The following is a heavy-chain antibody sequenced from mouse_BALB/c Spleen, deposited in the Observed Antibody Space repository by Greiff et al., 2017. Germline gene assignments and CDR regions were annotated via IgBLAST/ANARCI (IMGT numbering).Heavy chain of an antibody. CDR1: GYTFTSYW. Sequence: QVQLQQSGAELARPGASVKLSCKASGYTFTSYWMQWVKQRPGQGLEWIGAIYPGDGDTRYTQKFKGKATLTADKSSSTAYMQLSSLASEDSAVYYCAREADYYAMDFWGQGTSVTVSS. J-gene: IGHJ4*01. CDR2: IYPGDGDT. CDR3: AREADYYAMDF. V-gene: IGHV1-87*01.